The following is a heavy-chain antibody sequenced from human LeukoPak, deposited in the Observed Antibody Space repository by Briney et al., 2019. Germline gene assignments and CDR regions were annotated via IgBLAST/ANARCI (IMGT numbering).Heavy chain of an antibody. J-gene: IGHJ4*02. CDR2: ISSSGKTI. CDR1: GSTFSDYY. Sequence: GGSLRLSCAASGSTFSDYYMSWMRQAPGKGLEWVSYISSSGKTIYYADSVKGRFTISRDNAKNSLYLQMNSLRAEDTAVYYCARDQYYYDSSAPPLYWGQGSLVTVSS. V-gene: IGHV3-11*01. CDR3: ARDQYYYDSSAPPLY. D-gene: IGHD3-22*01.